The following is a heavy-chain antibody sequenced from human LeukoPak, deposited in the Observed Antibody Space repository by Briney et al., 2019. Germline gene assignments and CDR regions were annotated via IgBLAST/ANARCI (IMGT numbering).Heavy chain of an antibody. J-gene: IGHJ4*02. CDR2: IIPILGIA. V-gene: IGHV1-69*04. Sequence: SVKVSCKASGGTFSSYAISWVRQAPGQGLGWMGRIIPILGIANYAQKFQGRVTITADKSTSTAYMELSSLRSEDTAVYYCARPGYDSSGYTFDYWGQGPLVPVSS. D-gene: IGHD3-22*01. CDR1: GGTFSSYA. CDR3: ARPGYDSSGYTFDY.